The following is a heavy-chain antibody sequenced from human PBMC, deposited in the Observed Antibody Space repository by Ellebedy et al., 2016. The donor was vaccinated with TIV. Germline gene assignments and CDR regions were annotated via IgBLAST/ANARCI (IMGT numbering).Heavy chain of an antibody. J-gene: IGHJ4*02. V-gene: IGHV3-30*19. CDR3: ARTHDY. Sequence: GESLKISXAASGFTFSSYGMHWVRQAPGKGLEWVAVISYDGSNKYYADSVKGRFTISRDNSKNTLYLQMNSLRAEDTAVYYCARTHDYWGQGTLVTVSS. CDR2: ISYDGSNK. CDR1: GFTFSSYG.